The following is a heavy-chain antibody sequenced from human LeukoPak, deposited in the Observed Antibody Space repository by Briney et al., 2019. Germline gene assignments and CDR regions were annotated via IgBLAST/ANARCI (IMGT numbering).Heavy chain of an antibody. D-gene: IGHD3-9*01. CDR3: ARLGVRTYYDILTGPDLYYYYYMDV. V-gene: IGHV1-18*01. J-gene: IGHJ6*03. CDR1: GYTFTSYG. CDR2: ISAYNGNT. Sequence: GASVKVSCKASGYTFTSYGISWVRQAPGQGLEWMGWISAYNGNTNYAQKLQGRVTMTRNTSISTAYMELSSLRSEDTAVYYCARLGVRTYYDILTGPDLYYYYYMDVWGKGTTVTISS.